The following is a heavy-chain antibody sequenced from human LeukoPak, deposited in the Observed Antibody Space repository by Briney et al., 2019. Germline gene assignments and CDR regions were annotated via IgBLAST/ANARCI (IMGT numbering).Heavy chain of an antibody. CDR3: ARDFLPRAEYNWFDP. CDR1: GGFIRGSSYY. Sequence: PSETLSLTCTVSGGFIRGSSYYWGWIRQPPGKGLEWIGSIYYSGSTYYNPSLKSRVTISVDTSKNQFSLKLSSVTAADTAVYYCARDFLPRAEYNWFDPWGQGTLVTVSS. CDR2: IYYSGST. J-gene: IGHJ5*02. D-gene: IGHD3-3*01. V-gene: IGHV4-39*07.